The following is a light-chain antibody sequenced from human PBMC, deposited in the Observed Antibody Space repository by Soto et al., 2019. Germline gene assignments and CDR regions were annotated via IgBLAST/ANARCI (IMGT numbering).Light chain of an antibody. CDR1: SNDLGSYNL. J-gene: IGLJ1*01. CDR3: CSFAGSYTSFV. CDR2: EGS. V-gene: IGLV2-23*01. Sequence: QSALTQPASVSGSPGQSITISCTGTSNDLGSYNLVSWYQQHPGKAPKLMIYEGSKRPSGVSNRFSGSKSGNTASLTISGLLAEDEADYYCCSFAGSYTSFVFGPGTKLTVL.